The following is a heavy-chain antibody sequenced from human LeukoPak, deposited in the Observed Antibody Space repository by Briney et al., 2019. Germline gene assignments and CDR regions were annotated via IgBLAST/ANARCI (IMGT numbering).Heavy chain of an antibody. V-gene: IGHV3-21*01. CDR1: GFTFSSYE. CDR3: ARADWDTAMIDY. Sequence: PGGSLRLSCAASGFTFSSYEMNWVRQAPGKGLEWVSSISSSSLYIYYADSVKGRFTISRDNAKNSLYLQMNSLRAEDTAVYYCARADWDTAMIDYWGQGTLVTVSS. CDR2: ISSSSLYI. J-gene: IGHJ4*02. D-gene: IGHD5-18*01.